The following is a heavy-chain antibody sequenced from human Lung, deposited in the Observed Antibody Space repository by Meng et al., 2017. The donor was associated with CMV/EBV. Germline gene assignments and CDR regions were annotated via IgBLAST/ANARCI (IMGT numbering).Heavy chain of an antibody. CDR2: INPNSGGT. J-gene: IGHJ5*02. Sequence: SVXVSXXASGYTFTGYYMHWVRQAPGQGLEWMGWINPNSGGTNYAQKFQGRVTMTRDTSISTAYMELSRLRSDDTAVYYCASGGYCSSTSCYRGWFDPWGQGTLVXVSS. D-gene: IGHD2-2*02. V-gene: IGHV1-2*02. CDR1: GYTFTGYY. CDR3: ASGGYCSSTSCYRGWFDP.